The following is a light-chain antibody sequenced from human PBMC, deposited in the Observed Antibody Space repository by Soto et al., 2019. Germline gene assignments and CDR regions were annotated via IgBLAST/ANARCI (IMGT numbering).Light chain of an antibody. Sequence: QSALTQPASVSGSPGQSIPISCTGTSSDVGGYRYVSWYQQHPGKAPKLMIYDVSNRPSGVSNRFSGSKSGNTASLTISGLQAEDEADYYCSSYTSSSTLGVFGTGTKLTVL. CDR2: DVS. J-gene: IGLJ1*01. V-gene: IGLV2-14*01. CDR3: SSYTSSSTLGV. CDR1: SSDVGGYRY.